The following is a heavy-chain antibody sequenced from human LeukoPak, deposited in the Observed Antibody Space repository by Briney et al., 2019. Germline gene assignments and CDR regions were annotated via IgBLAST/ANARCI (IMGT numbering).Heavy chain of an antibody. D-gene: IGHD3-10*01. CDR2: IYYSGST. CDR1: GGSFSGYY. V-gene: IGHV4-31*11. Sequence: SETLSLTCAVYGGSFSGYYWSWIRQHPGKGLEWIGYIYYSGSTYYNPSLKSRVTISVDTSKNQFSLKLSSVTAADTAVYYCARDLGSGWGQGTLVTVSS. J-gene: IGHJ1*01. CDR3: ARDLGSG.